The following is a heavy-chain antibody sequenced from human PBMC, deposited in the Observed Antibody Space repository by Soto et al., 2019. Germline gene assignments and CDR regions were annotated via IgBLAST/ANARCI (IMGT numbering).Heavy chain of an antibody. Sequence: SETLSLTCAVYGVSFSGYYWSWIRHPPGKGLEWIGEINHSGSTNYNPSLKSRVTISVDTSKNQFSLKLSSVTAADTAVYYCARGPHYDFYDAFDIWGQGTMVTVSS. CDR3: ARGPHYDFYDAFDI. CDR2: INHSGST. V-gene: IGHV4-34*01. J-gene: IGHJ3*02. CDR1: GVSFSGYY. D-gene: IGHD3-3*01.